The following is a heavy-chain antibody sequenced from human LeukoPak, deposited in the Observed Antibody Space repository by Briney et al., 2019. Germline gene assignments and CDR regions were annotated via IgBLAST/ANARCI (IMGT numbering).Heavy chain of an antibody. V-gene: IGHV4-30-2*01. Sequence: PSQTLSLTCTVSGGSISSGGYYWSWIRQPPGKGLEWIGYIYHSGSTYYNPSLKSRVTISVDRSKNQFSLKLSSVTAADTAVYYCARRPLMIVATTGGGAFDIWGQGTMVTVSS. D-gene: IGHD3-22*01. J-gene: IGHJ3*02. CDR3: ARRPLMIVATTGGGAFDI. CDR1: GGSISSGGYY. CDR2: IYHSGST.